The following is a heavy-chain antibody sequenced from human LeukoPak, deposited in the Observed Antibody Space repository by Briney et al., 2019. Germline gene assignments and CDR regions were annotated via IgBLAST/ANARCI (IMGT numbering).Heavy chain of an antibody. V-gene: IGHV3-23*01. Sequence: GGSLRLSCAAPGFTFSSYAMSWVRQAPGKGLEWVSAISGSGGSTYYADSVKGRFTVSRDNSKNTLYLQMNSLRAEDTAVYYCAKYYYDSSGAYYFDYWGQGTLVTVSS. CDR1: GFTFSSYA. CDR2: ISGSGGST. CDR3: AKYYYDSSGAYYFDY. D-gene: IGHD3-22*01. J-gene: IGHJ4*02.